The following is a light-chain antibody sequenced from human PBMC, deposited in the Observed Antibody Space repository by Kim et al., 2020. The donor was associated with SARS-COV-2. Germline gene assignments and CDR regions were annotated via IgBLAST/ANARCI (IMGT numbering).Light chain of an antibody. J-gene: IGKJ1*01. CDR2: TAS. CDR3: QQYGSSPRT. V-gene: IGKV3-20*01. Sequence: EIVLTQSPGTLSLSPGERATLSCRASQSVRSNYLAWYQQKPGQAPRLLIYTASNRATGIPDRFSGSGSGTDFTLSITRLEPEDFAVYYCQQYGSSPRTFGKGTKVDIK. CDR1: QSVRSNY.